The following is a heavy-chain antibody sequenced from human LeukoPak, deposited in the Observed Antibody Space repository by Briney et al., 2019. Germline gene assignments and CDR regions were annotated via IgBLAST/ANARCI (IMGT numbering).Heavy chain of an antibody. CDR2: IASDGSST. V-gene: IGHV3-74*01. D-gene: IGHD3-10*01. J-gene: IGHJ4*02. CDR1: GFTFSSYA. CDR3: ARDAYGSAFDFDY. Sequence: GGSLRLSCAASGFTFSSYAMSWVRQAPGKGLVWVSRIASDGSSTTYADSVKGRFSISRDNAKNTLYLQMNSLRAEDTAVYYCARDAYGSAFDFDYWGQGTLVTVSS.